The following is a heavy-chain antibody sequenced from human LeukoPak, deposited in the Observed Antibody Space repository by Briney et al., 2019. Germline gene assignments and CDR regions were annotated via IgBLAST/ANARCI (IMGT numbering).Heavy chain of an antibody. CDR1: GGSISRSSYY. D-gene: IGHD1-26*01. Sequence: SETLSLTCTVSGGSISRSSYYWGWIRQPPGKGLEWIGSIYYSGSTNYNPSLKSRVTISVDTSKNQFSLRLSSMTAADTAVYYCARAAGNLLNAVYWGRGTLVTVSS. J-gene: IGHJ4*02. CDR2: IYYSGST. V-gene: IGHV4-39*07. CDR3: ARAAGNLLNAVY.